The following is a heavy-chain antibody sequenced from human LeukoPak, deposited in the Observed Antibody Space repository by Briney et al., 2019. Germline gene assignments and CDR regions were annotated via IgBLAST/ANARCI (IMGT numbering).Heavy chain of an antibody. J-gene: IGHJ4*02. V-gene: IGHV4-39*01. CDR2: IYYSGST. CDR3: ARHEGGHNNFHC. Sequence: GSLRLSCAASGFTFSDYYMSWIRQPPGKGPEWIGSIYYSGSTYYNPSLKSRVTISVETSKTQFSLKLSSVTAADMAVYYCARHEGGHNNFHCWGQGTLVTVSS. CDR1: GFTFSDYY. D-gene: IGHD2-15*01.